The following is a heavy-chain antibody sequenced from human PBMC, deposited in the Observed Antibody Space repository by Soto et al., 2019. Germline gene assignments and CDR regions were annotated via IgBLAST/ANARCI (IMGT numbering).Heavy chain of an antibody. CDR2: ISYDGSNK. CDR1: GFTFSSYG. J-gene: IGHJ6*01. Sequence: QVQLVESGGGVVQPGRSLRLSCAASGFTFSSYGMHWVRQAPGKGLEWVAVISYDGSNKYYADSVKGRFTISRDNSKNTLYLQMNSLRAEDTAVYYCAKGGQGSSGWYYYYYGMDVW. CDR3: AKGGQGSSGWYYYYYGMDV. V-gene: IGHV3-30*18. D-gene: IGHD6-19*01.